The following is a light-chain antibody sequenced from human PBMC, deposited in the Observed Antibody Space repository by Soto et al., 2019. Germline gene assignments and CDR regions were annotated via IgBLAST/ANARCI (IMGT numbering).Light chain of an antibody. V-gene: IGKV3-15*01. CDR2: GAS. CDR3: QQYNHWRSIS. Sequence: EIVMTQSPATLSVSPVDRVTLSCRASQSVRSNSAWYQQKPGQTPRLLIYGASTRATGIPARLSGSGSGTDFTLTISSLQSEDFAVYYCQQYNHWRSISFGQGTRLEIK. J-gene: IGKJ5*01. CDR1: QSVRSN.